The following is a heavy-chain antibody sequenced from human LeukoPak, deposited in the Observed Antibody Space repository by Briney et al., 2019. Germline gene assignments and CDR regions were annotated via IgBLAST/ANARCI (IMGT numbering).Heavy chain of an antibody. CDR2: ISSSSYI. CDR3: ARGDSGTLNWFDP. Sequence: GGSLRLSCAASGFTFSSYSMTWVRQAPGKGLEWVSSISSSSYIYYADSVKGRFTISRDNAKNSLYLQMNSLRAEDTAVYYCARGDSGTLNWFDPWGQGTLVTVSS. J-gene: IGHJ5*02. V-gene: IGHV3-21*01. CDR1: GFTFSSYS. D-gene: IGHD1-26*01.